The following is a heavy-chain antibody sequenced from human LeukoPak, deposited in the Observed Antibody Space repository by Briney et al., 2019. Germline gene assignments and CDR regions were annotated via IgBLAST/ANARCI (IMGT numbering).Heavy chain of an antibody. J-gene: IGHJ4*02. CDR2: INPNSGGT. Sequence: ASVKVSCKASGYTFTGYYMHWVRRAPGQGLEWMGWINPNSGGTNYAQKFQGRVTMTRDTSISTAYMELSRLRSDDTAVYYCARMPPNDFWPKTYYFDYWGQGTLVTVSS. D-gene: IGHD3-3*01. CDR1: GYTFTGYY. CDR3: ARMPPNDFWPKTYYFDY. V-gene: IGHV1-2*02.